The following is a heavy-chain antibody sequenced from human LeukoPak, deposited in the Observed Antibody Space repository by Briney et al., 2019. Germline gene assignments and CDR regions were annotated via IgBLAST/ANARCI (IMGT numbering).Heavy chain of an antibody. CDR2: VSPYNGKT. D-gene: IGHD6-19*01. J-gene: IGHJ1*01. Sequence: ASVKISCKTSGFIFTSYGISWVRQAPGQGLEWMGWVSPYNGKTNYAQDLQDRVTMTTDTATNTAYMELRRLRSEDTALYYCAKLSDSSGWSPASNWGQGTLLAVSS. CDR1: GFIFTSYG. CDR3: AKLSDSSGWSPASN. V-gene: IGHV1-18*01.